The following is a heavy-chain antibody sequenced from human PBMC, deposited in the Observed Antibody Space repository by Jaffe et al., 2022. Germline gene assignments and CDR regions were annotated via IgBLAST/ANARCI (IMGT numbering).Heavy chain of an antibody. CDR3: ARSPYSGSYYQTRVIDY. D-gene: IGHD1-26*01. V-gene: IGHV4-61*02. Sequence: QVQLQESGPGLVKPSQTLSLTCTVSGGSISSGSYYWSWIRQPAGKGLEWIGRIYTSGSTNYNPSLKSRVTISVDTSKNQFSLKLSSVTAADTAVYYCARSPYSGSYYQTRVIDYWGQGTLVTVSS. J-gene: IGHJ4*02. CDR1: GGSISSGSYY. CDR2: IYTSGST.